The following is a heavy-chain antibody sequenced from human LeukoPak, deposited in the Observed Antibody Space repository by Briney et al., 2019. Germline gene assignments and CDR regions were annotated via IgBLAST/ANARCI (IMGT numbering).Heavy chain of an antibody. CDR3: ARNYGGNYLDAFDI. V-gene: IGHV4-59*01. D-gene: IGHD4-23*01. CDR1: GSSISSYY. J-gene: IGHJ3*02. CDR2: IYYSGST. Sequence: SETLSLTCTVSGSSISSYYWSWIRQPPGKGLEWIGYIYYSGSTNYNPSLKSRVTISVDTSKNQFSLKLSSVTAADTAVYYCARNYGGNYLDAFDIWGQGTMVTVSS.